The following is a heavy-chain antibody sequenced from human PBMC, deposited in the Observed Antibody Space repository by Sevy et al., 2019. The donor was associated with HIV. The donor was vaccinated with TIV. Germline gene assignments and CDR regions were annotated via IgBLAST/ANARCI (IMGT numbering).Heavy chain of an antibody. CDR3: ARDLEFYDYGDYGPAFMPDY. D-gene: IGHD4-17*01. CDR1: GFTFSTYG. Sequence: GGSLRLSCAPSGFTFSTYGMHWVRQAPGKGLEGVAVIGFEGSNTYYAASVKARFTISRDIAKNTLHLQMNSLRAEDTAVYYCARDLEFYDYGDYGPAFMPDYWGQGTLVTVSS. CDR2: IGFEGSNT. V-gene: IGHV3-33*01. J-gene: IGHJ4*02.